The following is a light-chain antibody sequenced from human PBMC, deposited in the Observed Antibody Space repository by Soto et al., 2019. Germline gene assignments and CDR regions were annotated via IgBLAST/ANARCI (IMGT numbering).Light chain of an antibody. Sequence: DIQMTQSPSTLSASVGDRVTITGRASQSIGNWLAWYQQKPGKAPKLLIYDASSLESGVPSRFSGSGSGTEFTLTISSLQPDDFATYYCQHYNSYSEAFGQGTKVDIK. J-gene: IGKJ1*01. V-gene: IGKV1-5*01. CDR1: QSIGNW. CDR2: DAS. CDR3: QHYNSYSEA.